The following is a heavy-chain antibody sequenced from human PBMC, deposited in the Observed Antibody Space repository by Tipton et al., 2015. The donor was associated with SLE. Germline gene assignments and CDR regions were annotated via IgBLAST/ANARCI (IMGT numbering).Heavy chain of an antibody. Sequence: QLVQSGGGLIQPGGSLRLSCAASGFTVSSNYMSWVRQAPGKGLEWGSVIYSGGSTYYADSVKGRFTISRDNSKNTLYLQINSLRAEDTAVYYCARAVAGYYFDCGGQGTLVTVSS. J-gene: IGHJ4*02. CDR3: ARAVAGYYFDC. CDR1: GFTVSSNY. V-gene: IGHV3-53*01. D-gene: IGHD6-19*01. CDR2: IYSGGST.